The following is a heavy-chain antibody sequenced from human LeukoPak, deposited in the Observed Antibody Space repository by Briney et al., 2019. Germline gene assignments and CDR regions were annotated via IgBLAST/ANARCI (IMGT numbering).Heavy chain of an antibody. V-gene: IGHV4-59*01. Sequence: PSDTLALTCTVSGGSISSYYGSWIRQPPGKGREWIGYSSSSGSEKYTPSLKSRVTISIATSKNQFSLKLTSVTAADTAVYYCAREAYGYTGFDRWGQGTLVTVSS. CDR3: AREAYGYTGFDR. CDR2: SSSSGSE. D-gene: IGHD3-16*01. CDR1: GGSISSYY. J-gene: IGHJ5*02.